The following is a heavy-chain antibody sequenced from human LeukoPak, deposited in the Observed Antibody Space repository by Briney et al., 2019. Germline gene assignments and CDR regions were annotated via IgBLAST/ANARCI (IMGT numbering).Heavy chain of an antibody. CDR3: ARQCSSTSCYSY. CDR1: GGSISSSTYY. V-gene: IGHV4-39*01. Sequence: PSETLSLTCTVSGGSISSSTYYWGWIRQPPGKGLEWIGNIYYGGSTFYNPSLKSRVTISLDTSKNQFSLKLSSVTAADTAVYFCARQCSSTSCYSYWGQGALVIVSS. D-gene: IGHD2-2*01. J-gene: IGHJ4*02. CDR2: IYYGGST.